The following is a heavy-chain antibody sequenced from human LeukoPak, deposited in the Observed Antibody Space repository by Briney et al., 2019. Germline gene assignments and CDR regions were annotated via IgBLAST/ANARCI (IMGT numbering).Heavy chain of an antibody. J-gene: IGHJ4*02. CDR3: ARDLHTLYDFWSGYNFDY. CDR1: GGTFRSYS. V-gene: IGHV1-69*01. D-gene: IGHD3-3*01. Sequence: AASVKVSCKASGGTFRSYSISWVRQAPGQGLEWMGGIIPIFGTANYAQKFQGRVTITADESTSTAYMELSSLRSEDTAVYYCARDLHTLYDFWSGYNFDYWGQGTPVTVSS. CDR2: IIPIFGTA.